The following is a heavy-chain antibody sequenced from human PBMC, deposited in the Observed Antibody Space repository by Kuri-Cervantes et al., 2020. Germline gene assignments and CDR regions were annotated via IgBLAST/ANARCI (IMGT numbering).Heavy chain of an antibody. CDR1: GYTFTGYY. CDR3: ARVQRRIAAAGKPIFDAFDI. CDR2: INPNSGGT. D-gene: IGHD6-13*01. V-gene: IGHV1-2*02. Sequence: ASVKVSCKASGYTFTGYYMHWVRQAPGQGLEWMGWINPNSGGTNYAQKFQGRVTMTRDTSISTAYMELSRLRSDDTAVYYCARVQRRIAAAGKPIFDAFDIWGQGTMVTVS. J-gene: IGHJ3*02.